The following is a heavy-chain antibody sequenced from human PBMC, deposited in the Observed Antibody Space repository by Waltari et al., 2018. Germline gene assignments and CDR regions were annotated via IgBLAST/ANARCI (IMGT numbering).Heavy chain of an antibody. J-gene: IGHJ5*02. CDR3: ASSWFREFDP. CDR2: ISYDGSNK. V-gene: IGHV3-30-3*01. CDR1: GFTFSSYA. Sequence: VQLVESGGGVVQPGRSRRLSCAASGFTFSSYAMHWVRQAPGKGLEWVAVISYDGSNKYYADSVKGRFTISRDNSKNTLYLQMNSLRAEDTAVYYCASSWFREFDPWGQGTLVTVSS. D-gene: IGHD3-10*01.